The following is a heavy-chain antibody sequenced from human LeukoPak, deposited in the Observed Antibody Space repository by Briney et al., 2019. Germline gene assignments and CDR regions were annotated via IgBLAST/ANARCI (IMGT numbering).Heavy chain of an antibody. J-gene: IGHJ5*02. V-gene: IGHV1-2*02. CDR3: ASGRDYYGSGSSYTWFDP. CDR2: INPNSGGT. CDR1: GYTFTGYY. Sequence: ASVKVSCKASGYTFTGYYMHWVRQAPGQGLEWMGWINPNSGGTNYAQKFQGRVTMTRDTSISTAYMELSRLRSDDTAVYYCASGRDYYGSGSSYTWFDPWGQEPWSPSPQ. D-gene: IGHD3-10*01.